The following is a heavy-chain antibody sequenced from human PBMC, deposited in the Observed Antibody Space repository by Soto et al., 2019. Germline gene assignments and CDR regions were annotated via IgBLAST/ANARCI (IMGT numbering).Heavy chain of an antibody. D-gene: IGHD6-13*01. CDR3: ARDLGDSSRGSGPYYGLDG. Sequence: GSSVKVSCAASGYSFTGYYMHWVRQAPGQGLEWMGWINPNSGGTNYAQKFQGWVTMTRDTSISTAYMELSRLRSDDTAVYYCARDLGDSSRGSGPYYGLDGRAQGTPVPVSS. CDR1: GYSFTGYY. CDR2: INPNSGGT. V-gene: IGHV1-2*04. J-gene: IGHJ6*02.